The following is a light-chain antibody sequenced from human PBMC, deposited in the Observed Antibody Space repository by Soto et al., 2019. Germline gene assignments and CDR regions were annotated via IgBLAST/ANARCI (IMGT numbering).Light chain of an antibody. J-gene: IGKJ4*01. CDR2: DAS. CDR3: QQRSNLPLT. Sequence: EIVLTQSPATLSLSPGERATLSCRASQRVSISLAWYLQKPGQAPRLLIYDASNRATGIPARFSGSGSGTDFTLTISSLEPEDFAVYYCQQRSNLPLTFGGGTKVEIK. CDR1: QRVSIS. V-gene: IGKV3-11*01.